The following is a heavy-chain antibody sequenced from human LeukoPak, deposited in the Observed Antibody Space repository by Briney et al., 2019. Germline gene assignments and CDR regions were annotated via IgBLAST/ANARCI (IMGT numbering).Heavy chain of an antibody. CDR1: GASFSGYY. D-gene: IGHD2-2*02. CDR3: ARVELDIVVVPAAITFDY. Sequence: SETLSLTCAVYGASFSGYYWSWIRQPPGKGLEWMGEINHSGSTNYNPSLKSRVTISVDTSKNQFSLKLSSVTAADTAVYYCARVELDIVVVPAAITFDYWGQGTLVTVSS. J-gene: IGHJ4*02. V-gene: IGHV4-34*01. CDR2: INHSGST.